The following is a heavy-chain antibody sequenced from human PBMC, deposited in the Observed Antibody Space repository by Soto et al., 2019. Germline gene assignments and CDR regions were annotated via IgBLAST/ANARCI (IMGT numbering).Heavy chain of an antibody. CDR2: IKSKTDGGTT. V-gene: IGHV3-15*01. Sequence: GGSLRLSCAASGFTFSNAWMSWVRQAPGKGLEWVGHIKSKTDGGTTDYAAPVKGRFTISRDDSKNTLYLQMNSLKTEDTAVYYCTTVFRSLPIDCTNGVCYDYWGQGTLVTVSS. D-gene: IGHD2-8*01. J-gene: IGHJ4*02. CDR3: TTVFRSLPIDCTNGVCYDY. CDR1: GFTFSNAW.